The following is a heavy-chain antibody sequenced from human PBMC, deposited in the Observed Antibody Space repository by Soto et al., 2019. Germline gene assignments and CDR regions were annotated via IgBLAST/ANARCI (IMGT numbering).Heavy chain of an antibody. Sequence: QVQLVQSGAEMQQPGASVRVSCKASGGTFSKYAFSWVRQAPGQGLEWLGGTIPMFGTPNYAQKFQGRVANSADESTATVYMELSSLRSEDTAVYFCARPLRDRNYCYGMAVWGQGTTVTVSS. J-gene: IGHJ6*02. CDR3: ARPLRDRNYCYGMAV. D-gene: IGHD3-22*01. CDR2: TIPMFGTP. V-gene: IGHV1-69*01. CDR1: GGTFSKYA.